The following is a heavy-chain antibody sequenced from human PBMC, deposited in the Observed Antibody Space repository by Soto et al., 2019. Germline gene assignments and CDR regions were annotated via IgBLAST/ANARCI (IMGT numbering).Heavy chain of an antibody. CDR3: ARVVVVIPPGYYYAMDV. D-gene: IGHD3-22*01. V-gene: IGHV3-48*02. Sequence: GALRLSCAASGFTFSSFHMNCVRQAPGRGLEWVAYITSSSDTIYYSDSVKGRFTISRDNGKNSLFLQMNSLRDEDTAVYYCARVVVVIPPGYYYAMDVWGQGTTVTSP. J-gene: IGHJ6*02. CDR2: ITSSSDTI. CDR1: GFTFSSFH.